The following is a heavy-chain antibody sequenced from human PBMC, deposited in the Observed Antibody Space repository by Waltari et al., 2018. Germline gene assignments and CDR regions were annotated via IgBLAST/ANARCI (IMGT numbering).Heavy chain of an antibody. V-gene: IGHV4-39*07. CDR3: ARDRIPATFRCWFDS. D-gene: IGHD2-2*01. Sequence: QLHLQESGPGLVKPSETLFLTCTVSGDSISSSSYYWGWIRQPPGKGPQWIGSLYYSGSTDYNPSLGSRVSRSVDTSKNQLSLMLSAVTAADTAVYYCARDRIPATFRCWFDSWGPGTLVTVSS. J-gene: IGHJ5*01. CDR2: LYYSGST. CDR1: GDSISSSSYY.